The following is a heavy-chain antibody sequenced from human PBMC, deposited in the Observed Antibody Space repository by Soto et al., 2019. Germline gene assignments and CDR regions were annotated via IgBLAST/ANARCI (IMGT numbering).Heavy chain of an antibody. J-gene: IGHJ4*02. CDR2: IYYNGNT. V-gene: IGHV4-39*01. CDR1: GGSISRSPYY. Sequence: QLQLQESGPGLVKPSETLSLTCTVSGGSISRSPYYWAWIRQPPGKGLQWIGNIYYNGNTFYNPSLKCRVTISIDTSKSQFSLGLSSVTASDTAVYYCARHGPLTNNWNQLNYWGQGTLVTVSP. D-gene: IGHD1-1*01. CDR3: ARHGPLTNNWNQLNY.